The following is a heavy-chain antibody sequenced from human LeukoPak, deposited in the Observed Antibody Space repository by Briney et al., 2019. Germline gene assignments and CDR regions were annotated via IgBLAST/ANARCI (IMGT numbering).Heavy chain of an antibody. Sequence: ASVKVSCKGSRYTFTGYFMHWVRQAPGQGLEWMGWINPNSGGTNYVQRLQGRVTMTRHTSISTAYMELSRLRSDDTAVYYCARGTYCSSTSCFLLFEYSGQGNLVSVSS. V-gene: IGHV1-2*02. J-gene: IGHJ4*02. CDR3: ARGTYCSSTSCFLLFEY. CDR2: INPNSGGT. CDR1: RYTFTGYF. D-gene: IGHD2-2*01.